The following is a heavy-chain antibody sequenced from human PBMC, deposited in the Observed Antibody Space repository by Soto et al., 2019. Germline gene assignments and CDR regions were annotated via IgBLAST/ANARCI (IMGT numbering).Heavy chain of an antibody. CDR3: ARGGTPIDY. J-gene: IGHJ4*02. CDR1: GYTFTNFG. D-gene: IGHD3-16*01. Sequence: QVQLVQSGAEVKKPGASVKVSCKTSGYTFTNFGLSWVRQAPGQGLEWMGWISAYNGNTNYAQNFQVRGTMTTDTSTRTANLEPRSLRPDVTAVYYSARGGTPIDYWGQGTLVTVSS. V-gene: IGHV1-18*01. CDR2: ISAYNGNT.